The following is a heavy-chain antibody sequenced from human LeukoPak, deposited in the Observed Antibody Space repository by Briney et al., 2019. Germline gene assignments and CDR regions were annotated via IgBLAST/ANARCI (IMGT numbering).Heavy chain of an antibody. CDR1: GLSFSNSW. CDR2: INNDGSFT. V-gene: IGHV3-74*03. CDR3: ATFDMC. Sequence: GGSLRLSCAASGLSFSNSWMHWVRQVPGKGLVWVSHINNDGSFTTYADSVKGRFTISRDNAKRTLDLQMNSLRPDDTAIYYCATFDMCWGQGTLVTVSS. D-gene: IGHD3-10*01. J-gene: IGHJ4*02.